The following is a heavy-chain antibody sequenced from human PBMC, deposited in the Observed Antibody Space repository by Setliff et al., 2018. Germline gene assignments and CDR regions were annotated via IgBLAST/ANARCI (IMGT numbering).Heavy chain of an antibody. J-gene: IGHJ4*02. CDR1: GYSFTSYT. V-gene: IGHV1-3*01. D-gene: IGHD2-8*01. CDR3: ARIGFGYYSTSGAWYFDN. CDR2: ISPGNGNT. Sequence: ASVKVSCKASGYSFTSYTIHWARQAPGQGLEWMGWISPGNGNTAYSQKIQDRVTITRDTSASTAYMGLSSLRSEDTAVYYCARIGFGYYSTSGAWYFDNWGQGTLGTVSS.